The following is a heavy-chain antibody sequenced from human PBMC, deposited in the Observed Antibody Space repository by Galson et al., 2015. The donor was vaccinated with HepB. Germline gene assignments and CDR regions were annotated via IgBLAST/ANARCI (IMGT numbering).Heavy chain of an antibody. CDR3: AKDRLYSYGTVTTSLDY. V-gene: IGHV3-23*01. J-gene: IGHJ4*02. D-gene: IGHD4-17*01. Sequence: SLRLSCAASGFTFSSYDMSWVRQAPGKGLEWVSAISGSGGSTYYADSVKGRFTISRDNSKNTLYLQMNSLRAEDTAVYYCAKDRLYSYGTVTTSLDYWGQGTLVTVSS. CDR1: GFTFSSYD. CDR2: ISGSGGST.